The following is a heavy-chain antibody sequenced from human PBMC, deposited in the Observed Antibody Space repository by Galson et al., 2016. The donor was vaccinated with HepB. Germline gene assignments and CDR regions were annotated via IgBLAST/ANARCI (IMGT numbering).Heavy chain of an antibody. CDR1: GGTFGTSP. Sequence: SVKVSCKASGGTFGTSPISWVRQAPGQGPEWMGVIPISGATNYALSFLGRITITADKSTSAVYMELSSLTSEDTAIYYCAKDSNALLGAIWFDPWGQGTLVTVSS. CDR2: IPISGAT. CDR3: AKDSNALLGAIWFDP. J-gene: IGHJ5*02. D-gene: IGHD3-16*01. V-gene: IGHV1-69*06.